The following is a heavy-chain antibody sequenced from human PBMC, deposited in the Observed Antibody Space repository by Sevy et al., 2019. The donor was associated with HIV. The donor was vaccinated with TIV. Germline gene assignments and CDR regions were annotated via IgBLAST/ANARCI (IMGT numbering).Heavy chain of an antibody. CDR3: ARDGLTYGAMDV. Sequence: SQTLSLTCAISGDSVSSNNAAWNWIRQSPSRGLEWRGRTFYRSNWYNDYAVSLKGRITINPDTSKNQLSLQLTSVTPEDTAVYYCARDGLTYGAMDVWGQGTTVTVSS. V-gene: IGHV6-1*01. CDR2: TFYRSNWYN. J-gene: IGHJ6*02. CDR1: GDSVSSNNAA. D-gene: IGHD1-20*01.